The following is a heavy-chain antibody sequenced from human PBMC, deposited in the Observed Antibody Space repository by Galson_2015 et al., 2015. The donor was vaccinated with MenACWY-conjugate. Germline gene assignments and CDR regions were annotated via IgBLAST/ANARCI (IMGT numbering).Heavy chain of an antibody. Sequence: SVKVSCKASGGTFSSYAISWVRQAPGQGLEWMGRIIPILGIANYAQKFQGRVTITADKSTSTAYMELSSLRSEDTAVYYCARGFPHDYGGRRGRMGHYYGMDVWGQGTTVTVSS. CDR2: IIPILGIA. J-gene: IGHJ6*02. D-gene: IGHD4-23*01. V-gene: IGHV1-69*04. CDR3: ARGFPHDYGGRRGRMGHYYGMDV. CDR1: GGTFSSYA.